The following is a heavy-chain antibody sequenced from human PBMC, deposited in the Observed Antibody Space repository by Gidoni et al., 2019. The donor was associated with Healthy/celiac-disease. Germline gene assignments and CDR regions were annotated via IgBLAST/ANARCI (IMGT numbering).Heavy chain of an antibody. CDR3: AASGGYCSGGSCPNAFDI. V-gene: IGHV3-66*01. D-gene: IGHD2-15*01. Sequence: EVQLVESGGGLVQPGGSLRLSCAASGFTVSSNSMSWVRQAPGKGLEWVSVIYSGGSTYYADSVKCRFTISRDNSKNTLYLQMNSLRAEDTAVYYCAASGGYCSGGSCPNAFDIWGQGTMVTVSS. CDR2: IYSGGST. CDR1: GFTVSSNS. J-gene: IGHJ3*02.